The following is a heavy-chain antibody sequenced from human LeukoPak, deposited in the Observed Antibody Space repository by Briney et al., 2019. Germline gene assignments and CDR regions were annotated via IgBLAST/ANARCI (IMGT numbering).Heavy chain of an antibody. D-gene: IGHD3-22*01. CDR1: GFTFSSYW. J-gene: IGHJ4*02. CDR3: ARDSPDEDYYDSSGYFDY. V-gene: IGHV3-7*01. CDR2: IKQDGSEK. Sequence: GGSLRLSCAASGFTFSSYWMSWVRQAPGKGLEWVANIKQDGSEKYYVDSVKGRFTISRDNAKNSLYLQMNSLRAEDTAVYYCARDSPDEDYYDSSGYFDYWGQGTLVTVSS.